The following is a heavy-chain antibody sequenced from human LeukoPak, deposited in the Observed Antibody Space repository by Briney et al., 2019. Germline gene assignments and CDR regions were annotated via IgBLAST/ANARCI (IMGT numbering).Heavy chain of an antibody. CDR1: GFTFSSYW. J-gene: IGHJ4*02. D-gene: IGHD4-17*01. Sequence: HTGGSLRLSCAASGFTFSSYWMSWVRQAPGKGLEWVANIKQDGSEKYYVDSVKGRFTISRDNAKNSLYLQMNSLRAEDTAVYYCAREDYGDLPPGPPDYWGQGTLVTVSS. V-gene: IGHV3-7*01. CDR3: AREDYGDLPPGPPDY. CDR2: IKQDGSEK.